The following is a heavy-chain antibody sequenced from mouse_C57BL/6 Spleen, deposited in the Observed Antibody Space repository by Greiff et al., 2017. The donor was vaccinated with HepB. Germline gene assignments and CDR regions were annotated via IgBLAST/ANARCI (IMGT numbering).Heavy chain of an antibody. CDR3: VRGGSSGSLFAY. D-gene: IGHD3-2*02. V-gene: IGHV10-3*01. J-gene: IGHJ3*01. CDR1: GFTFNTYA. Sequence: EVQVVESGGGLVQPKGSLKLSCAASGFTFNTYAMHWVRQAPGKGLEWVARIRSKSSNYATYYADSVKDRFTISRDDSQSMLYLQMNNLKTEDTAMYYCVRGGSSGSLFAYWGQGTLVTVSA. CDR2: IRSKSSNYAT.